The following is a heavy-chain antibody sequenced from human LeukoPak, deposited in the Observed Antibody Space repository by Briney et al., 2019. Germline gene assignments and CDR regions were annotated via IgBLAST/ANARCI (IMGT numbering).Heavy chain of an antibody. CDR1: GGSFSGYY. D-gene: IGHD5-18*01. CDR2: INHSGST. V-gene: IGHV4-34*01. CDR3: ARRVSGYSYGPRVRHY. Sequence: SETLSLTCAVYGGSFSGYYWSWIRQPPGKGLEWIGEINHSGSTNYNPSLKSRVTISVDTSKNQFSLKLSSVTAADTAVYYCARRVSGYSYGPRVRHYWGQGTLVTVSS. J-gene: IGHJ4*02.